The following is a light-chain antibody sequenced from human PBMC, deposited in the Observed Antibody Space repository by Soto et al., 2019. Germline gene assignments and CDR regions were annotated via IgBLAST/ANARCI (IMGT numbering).Light chain of an antibody. V-gene: IGKV1-39*01. CDR1: LSISPY. CDR3: QQSYSTPLT. CDR2: AAS. Sequence: DIQMTQSPSSLSASVGDRVTITCRASLSISPYLNWYQQKPGEAPNLLIYAASSLQSGVPSRFSASGSGTDFTLTISSLQHEDFATYYCQQSYSTPLTFGGGTKVEIK. J-gene: IGKJ4*01.